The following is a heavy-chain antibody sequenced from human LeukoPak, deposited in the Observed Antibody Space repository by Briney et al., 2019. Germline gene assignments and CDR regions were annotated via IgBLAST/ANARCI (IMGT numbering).Heavy chain of an antibody. CDR1: GFTFSNYS. V-gene: IGHV3-21*06. Sequence: PGGSLRLSCVASGFTFSNYSMNWVRQAPGKGLEWVTSISSSSSYRYYAEPLRGRFTISRDNAKNLLYLQMNSLRAEDTAVYYCARDRANVDGSGSSIEYWGQGTLVTVSS. CDR2: ISSSSSYR. J-gene: IGHJ4*02. D-gene: IGHD3-10*01. CDR3: ARDRANVDGSGSSIEY.